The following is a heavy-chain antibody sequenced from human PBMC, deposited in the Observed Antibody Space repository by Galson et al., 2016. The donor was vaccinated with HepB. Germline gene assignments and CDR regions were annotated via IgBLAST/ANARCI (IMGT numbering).Heavy chain of an antibody. V-gene: IGHV1-18*01. D-gene: IGHD1-26*01. CDR3: ARDGTLSGSYYHFYGMDV. CDR1: SYSFISYG. CDR2: ISTYNGNT. Sequence: SVKVSCKASSYSFISYGISWVRQARGQGLEWMGWISTYNGNTNYEQKFKGRVSLTADISTSTAHMELRSLRSDDTAVYYCARDGTLSGSYYHFYGMDVWGQGTTVTVSS. J-gene: IGHJ6*02.